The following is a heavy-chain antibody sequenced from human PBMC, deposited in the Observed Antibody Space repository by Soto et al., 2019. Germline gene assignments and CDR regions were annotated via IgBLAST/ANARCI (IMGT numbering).Heavy chain of an antibody. CDR3: ARGRDGAY. CDR2: ISAHNGNT. Sequence: QVHLVQSGAEVKKPGASVKVSCKGSGYAFTTYGITWVRQAPGQGLEWMGWISAHNGNTNYAQKTRGRATVTRDPSTTTAYMELRSLSSDDTAVYSCARGRDGAYWGQGALVTVSS. D-gene: IGHD3-10*01. V-gene: IGHV1-18*01. CDR1: GYAFTTYG. J-gene: IGHJ4*02.